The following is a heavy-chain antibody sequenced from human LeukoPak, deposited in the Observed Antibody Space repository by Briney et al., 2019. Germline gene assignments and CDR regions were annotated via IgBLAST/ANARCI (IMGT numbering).Heavy chain of an antibody. CDR2: ISYDGSNK. J-gene: IGHJ4*02. CDR1: GCTFSSYD. Sequence: PGGSLRLSCAASGCTFSSYDMHWVRQAPGKGLEWVAVISYDGSNKYYAGSVKGRFTIFRDNSKNTLYLQMNSLGSENAAVYSGAREARDCTGGSVYIEYWGQGTLVTVSS. V-gene: IGHV3-30-3*01. CDR3: AREARDCTGGSVYIEY. D-gene: IGHD2-15*01.